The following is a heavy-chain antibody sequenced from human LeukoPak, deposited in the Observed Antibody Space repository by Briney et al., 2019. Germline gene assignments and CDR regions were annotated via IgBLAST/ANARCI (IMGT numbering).Heavy chain of an antibody. D-gene: IGHD2-2*01. Sequence: PSETLSLTCTVSGGSISSYYWSWIRQPPPKGLEWIGYIYYSGSTNYNPSLQSRATISVDTSKNQFSLKLSSVTAADTAVYYCARGCSSTNDAFDIWGQGTMVTVSS. V-gene: IGHV4-59*01. J-gene: IGHJ3*02. CDR3: ARGCSSTNDAFDI. CDR1: GGSISSYY. CDR2: IYYSGST.